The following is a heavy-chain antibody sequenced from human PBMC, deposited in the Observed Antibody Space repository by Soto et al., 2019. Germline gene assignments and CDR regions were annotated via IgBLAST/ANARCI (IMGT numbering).Heavy chain of an antibody. CDR3: ASWVPAKAFDY. V-gene: IGHV3-48*01. J-gene: IGHJ4*02. Sequence: GGSLRLSCAASGFTFSSYSMNWVRQAPGKGLEWVSYISSSSSTIYYADSVKGRFTISRDNAKNSLYLQMNSLRAEDTAVYYCASWVPAKAFDYWGQGTLVTVSS. CDR2: ISSSSSTI. CDR1: GFTFSSYS. D-gene: IGHD2-2*01.